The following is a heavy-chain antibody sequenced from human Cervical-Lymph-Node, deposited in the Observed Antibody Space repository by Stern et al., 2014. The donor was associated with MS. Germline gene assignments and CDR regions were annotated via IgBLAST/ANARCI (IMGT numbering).Heavy chain of an antibody. Sequence: EDQLVESGGGLVQPGGSLRLSCVASGFTFSSHWIHWVRQAPGQGLVCVTRMESDWSFIGSADSMKGRFTITRDNDKKPLYLQMNSLRIEDTAVYYCARDSSASYWGQGTLVTVSS. V-gene: IGHV3-74*01. J-gene: IGHJ4*02. CDR3: ARDSSASY. D-gene: IGHD6-19*01. CDR2: MESDWSFI. CDR1: GFTFSSHW.